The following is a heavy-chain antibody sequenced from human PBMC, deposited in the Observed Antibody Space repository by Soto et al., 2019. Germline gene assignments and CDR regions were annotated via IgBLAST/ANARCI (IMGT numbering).Heavy chain of an antibody. V-gene: IGHV1-18*04. J-gene: IGHJ6*02. CDR2: ISAYNGNT. CDR1: GYTFTSYG. D-gene: IGHD2-2*01. CDR3: ARGYCSSTSCRNMGYYYYGMDV. Sequence: ASVKVSCKASGYTFTSYGISWVRQAPGQGLEWMGWISAYNGNTNYAQKLQGRVTMTTDTSTSTAYMELRSLRSDDTAVYYCARGYCSSTSCRNMGYYYYGMDVWGQGTTVPVSS.